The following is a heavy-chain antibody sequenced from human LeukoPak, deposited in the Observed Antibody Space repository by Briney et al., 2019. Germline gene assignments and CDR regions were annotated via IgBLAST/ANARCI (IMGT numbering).Heavy chain of an antibody. CDR1: GFTFSSYA. D-gene: IGHD2-2*01. J-gene: IGHJ4*02. Sequence: GGSLRLSCAASGFTFSSYAMSWVRQAPGKGLEWVSGISDSGRSTHYADSVKGRFTISRDNSQNTLYLQMNSLRDEDTAVYYCAKRVGTSSTPFDYWGQGTLVTVSS. V-gene: IGHV3-23*01. CDR3: AKRVGTSSTPFDY. CDR2: ISDSGRST.